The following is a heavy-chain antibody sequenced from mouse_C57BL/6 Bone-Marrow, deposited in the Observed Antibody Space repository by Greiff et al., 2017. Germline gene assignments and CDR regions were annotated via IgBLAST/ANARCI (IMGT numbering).Heavy chain of an antibody. CDR1: GFSFTSYG. D-gene: IGHD2-2*01. CDR3: ARWLPSFAY. CDR2: IWSGGST. J-gene: IGHJ3*01. V-gene: IGHV2-2*01. Sequence: VQRVESGPGLVQPSQSLSITCTVSGFSFTSYGVHWVRQSPGKGLEWLGVIWSGGSTDDNAAFISRLSISKDNSKSQVFFKMNSLQADDTAIYYCARWLPSFAYWGQGTLVTVSA.